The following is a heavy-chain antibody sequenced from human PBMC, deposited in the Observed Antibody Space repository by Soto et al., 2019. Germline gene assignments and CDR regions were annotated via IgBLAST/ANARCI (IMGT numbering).Heavy chain of an antibody. CDR3: ARVPGIAAATYGMDV. J-gene: IGHJ6*02. V-gene: IGHV1-69*13. CDR1: GGTFSSYA. D-gene: IGHD6-13*01. CDR2: IIPIFDTT. Sequence: SVKVSCKASGGTFSSYAISWVRQAPGQGLEWMGGIIPIFDTTNYAQKFQGRVTITADESTSTDYMELSSLRSEDTAVYYCARVPGIAAATYGMDVWGQGTTVTGSS.